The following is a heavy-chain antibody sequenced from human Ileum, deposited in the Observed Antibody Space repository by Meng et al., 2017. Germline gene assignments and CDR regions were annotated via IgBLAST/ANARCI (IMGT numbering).Heavy chain of an antibody. CDR2: IFDTGTP. CDR1: GGSISSGDYY. J-gene: IGHJ5*02. CDR3: AASLDGSRFDP. V-gene: IGHV4-30-4*01. Sequence: VQLQESGPGLGKSSQALSLTCTASGGSISSGDYYWSWMRQPPGKGLEWIGYIFDTGTPYYSPPLRSRISISMDTSKNQFSLRLTSVTAADTAVYYCAASLDGSRFDPWGQGTLVTVSS. D-gene: IGHD2-2*03.